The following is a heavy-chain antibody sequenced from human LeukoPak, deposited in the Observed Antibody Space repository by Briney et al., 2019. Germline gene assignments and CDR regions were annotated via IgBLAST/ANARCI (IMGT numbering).Heavy chain of an antibody. J-gene: IGHJ5*02. CDR3: AKGSGSVWYGWFAP. CDR2: IDASGGST. D-gene: IGHD6-19*01. V-gene: IGHV3-23*01. CDR1: GFTFSSYA. Sequence: PGGSLRLSCAASGFTFSSYAMSWVRQAPGKGLEGVSSIDASGGSTYYADSVKGRFTISRDNSKNTFYLQMNSLRADDTAVYYCAKGSGSVWYGWFAPWGQGTLVTVSS.